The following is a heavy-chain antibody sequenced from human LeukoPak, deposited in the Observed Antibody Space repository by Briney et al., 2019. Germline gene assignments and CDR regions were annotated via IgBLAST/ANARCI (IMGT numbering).Heavy chain of an antibody. J-gene: IGHJ4*02. D-gene: IGHD4-17*01. CDR2: INPNSGGT. V-gene: IGHV1-2*02. CDR3: ARGLMTTVTTLGY. CDR1: GYTFSGYY. Sequence: ASVNVSCKASGYTFSGYYMHWVRQAPGQGLEWMGWINPNSGGTNYAQKFQGRVTMIRDTSISTAYMELSRLRSDDTAVYYCARGLMTTVTTLGYWGQGTLVTVSS.